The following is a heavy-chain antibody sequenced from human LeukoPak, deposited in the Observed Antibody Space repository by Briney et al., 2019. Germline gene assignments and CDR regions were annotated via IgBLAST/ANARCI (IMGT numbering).Heavy chain of an antibody. CDR1: GFTFSSYE. V-gene: IGHV3-15*01. Sequence: PGGSLRLSCAATGFTFSSYEMNWVRQAPGKGLEWVGHIKSKTDGGTTDYAAPVKGRFTISRDDSKNTLYLQMDSLKTEDTAVYYCTTEAGDDWGQGTLVTVSS. D-gene: IGHD5-24*01. CDR2: IKSKTDGGTT. CDR3: TTEAGDD. J-gene: IGHJ4*02.